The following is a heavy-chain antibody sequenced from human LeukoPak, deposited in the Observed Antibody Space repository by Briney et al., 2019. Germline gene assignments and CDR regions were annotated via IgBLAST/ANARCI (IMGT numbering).Heavy chain of an antibody. CDR2: IWYDGSKK. CDR1: GFTFSDYG. J-gene: IGHJ4*02. Sequence: QPGGSLRLSCAASGFTFSDYGMHWVRQAPGKGLEWVAVIWYDGSKKYYADSVKGRFTISRDNSKNTLYLQMNSLRAEDTAVYYCGRDLYYYDSSGYWDIGGQGTLVTVSS. V-gene: IGHV3-33*01. D-gene: IGHD3-22*01. CDR3: GRDLYYYDSSGYWDI.